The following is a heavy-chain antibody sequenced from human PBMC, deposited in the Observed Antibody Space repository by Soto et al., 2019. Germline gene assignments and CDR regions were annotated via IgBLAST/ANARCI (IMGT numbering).Heavy chain of an antibody. V-gene: IGHV4-59*08. CDR2: IYYSGNT. Sequence: SETLSLTCTVSGGSISSYYWSWIRQPPGKGLEWIGYIYYSGNTNYNPSLKSRVSISVDTSKNQFSLKLSSVTAADTAVYYCARRGSGSYSDYWGQGTLVTVSS. CDR3: ARRGSGSYSDY. J-gene: IGHJ4*02. D-gene: IGHD3-10*01. CDR1: GGSISSYY.